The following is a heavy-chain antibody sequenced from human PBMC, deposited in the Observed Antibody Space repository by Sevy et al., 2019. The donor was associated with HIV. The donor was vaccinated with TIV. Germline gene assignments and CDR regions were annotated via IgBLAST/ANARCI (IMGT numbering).Heavy chain of an antibody. CDR2: IKQDGSEK. CDR1: GFTFSSYW. V-gene: IGHV3-7*03. J-gene: IGHJ3*02. CDR3: GRDARYCSSTSCYSLGAFDI. D-gene: IGHD2-2*01. Sequence: GGSLRLSCAASGFTFSSYWMSWVRQAPGKGLEWVANIKQDGSEKYYVDSVKGRFTISRDNAKNSLYLQMNSLRAEDTAVYYCGRDARYCSSTSCYSLGAFDIWGQGTMVTVSS.